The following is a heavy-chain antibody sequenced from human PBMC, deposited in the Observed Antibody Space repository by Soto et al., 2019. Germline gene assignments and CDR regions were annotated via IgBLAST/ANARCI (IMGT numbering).Heavy chain of an antibody. CDR1: GGTFSSYA. CDR3: ARHSSSSLLDY. V-gene: IGHV1-69*01. CDR2: IIPIFGTA. Sequence: QVQLVQSGAEVKKPGSSVKVSCKASGGTFSSYAISWVRQAPGQGLEWMGGIIPIFGTANYAQKFQGRVTITADESTSRAYRELSSLRSEDTAVYYCARHSSSSLLDYWGQGTLVTVSS. J-gene: IGHJ4*02. D-gene: IGHD6-6*01.